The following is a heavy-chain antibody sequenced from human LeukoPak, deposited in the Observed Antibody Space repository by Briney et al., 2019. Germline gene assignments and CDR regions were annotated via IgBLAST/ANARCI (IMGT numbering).Heavy chain of an antibody. V-gene: IGHV4-31*03. CDR1: GGSISSGGYY. CDR3: ARARDCSGGTCYQFNWFDL. Sequence: SETLSLTCTVSGGSISSGGYYWSWIRQHPGKGLEWIGYIYYSGNTYYNPSPKSRVTISVDTSKNQFSLKVTSVTAADTAAYYCARARDCSGGTCYQFNWFDLWGQGTLVTVSS. J-gene: IGHJ5*02. D-gene: IGHD2-15*01. CDR2: IYYSGNT.